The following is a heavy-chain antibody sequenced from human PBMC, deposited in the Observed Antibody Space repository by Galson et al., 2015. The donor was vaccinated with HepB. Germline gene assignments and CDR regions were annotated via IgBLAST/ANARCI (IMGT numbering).Heavy chain of an antibody. CDR1: GYTFTSYG. D-gene: IGHD3-3*01. V-gene: IGHV1-18*01. Sequence: SVKVSCKASGYTFTSYGISWVRQAPGQGLEWMGWISAYNGNTNYAQKLQGRVTMTTDTSTSTAYMELRSLRSDDTAVYYCARGAYDFWSSYYPFDYWGQGTLVTVSS. CDR2: ISAYNGNT. J-gene: IGHJ4*02. CDR3: ARGAYDFWSSYYPFDY.